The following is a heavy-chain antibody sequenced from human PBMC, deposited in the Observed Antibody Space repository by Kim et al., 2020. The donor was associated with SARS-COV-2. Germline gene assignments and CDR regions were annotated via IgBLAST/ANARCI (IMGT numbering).Heavy chain of an antibody. CDR3: ARTITMVRGVIIRTYYYYGMDV. Sequence: SETLSLTCTVSGGSISSSSYYWGWIRQPPGKGLEWIGSIYYSGSTYYNPSLKSRVTISVDTSKNQFSLKLSSVTAADTAVYYCARTITMVRGVIIRTYYYYGMDVWGKGPRSPSPQ. D-gene: IGHD3-10*01. V-gene: IGHV4-39*01. CDR2: IYYSGST. J-gene: IGHJ6*01. CDR1: GGSISSSSYY.